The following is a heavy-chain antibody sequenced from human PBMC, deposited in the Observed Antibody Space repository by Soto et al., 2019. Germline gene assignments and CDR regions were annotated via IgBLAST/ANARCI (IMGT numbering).Heavy chain of an antibody. CDR1: GYSFTSYW. Sequence: PGESLKISCKGSGYSFTSYWIGWVRQMPGKGLEWMGIIYPGDSDTRYSPSFQGQVTISADKSISTAYLQMNSLQTEDTAVYYCARGSSRFQDPYYYYAMDVWGQGTTVTVSS. J-gene: IGHJ6*02. CDR3: ARGSSRFQDPYYYYAMDV. CDR2: IYPGDSDT. D-gene: IGHD6-13*01. V-gene: IGHV5-51*01.